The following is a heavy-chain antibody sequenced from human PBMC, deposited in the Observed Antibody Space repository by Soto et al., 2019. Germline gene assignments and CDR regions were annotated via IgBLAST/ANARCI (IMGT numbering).Heavy chain of an antibody. Sequence: LSLTCAVSGYSISSGYYWGWIRQPPGKGLEWIGSIYHSGSTYYNPSLKSRVTISVDTSKNQFSLKLSSVTAADTAVYYCAREATVDLGWFDPWGQGXLVTVYS. CDR2: IYHSGST. CDR3: AREATVDLGWFDP. V-gene: IGHV4-38-2*02. CDR1: GYSISSGYY. D-gene: IGHD4-4*01. J-gene: IGHJ5*02.